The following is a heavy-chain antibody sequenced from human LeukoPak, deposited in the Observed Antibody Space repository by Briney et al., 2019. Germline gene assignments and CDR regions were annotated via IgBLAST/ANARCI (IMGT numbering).Heavy chain of an antibody. CDR1: GFTFDDYA. CDR3: AKGYSSRWFGTFDF. Sequence: PGRSLRLSCAASGFTFDDYAMHWVRQAPGKGLEWVSGISWNSGSIGYADSVKGRFTISRDNAKNSLYLQMNSLRAEDTALYYCAKGYSSRWFGTFDFWGQGTLVTVSS. CDR2: ISWNSGSI. J-gene: IGHJ4*02. V-gene: IGHV3-9*01. D-gene: IGHD6-13*01.